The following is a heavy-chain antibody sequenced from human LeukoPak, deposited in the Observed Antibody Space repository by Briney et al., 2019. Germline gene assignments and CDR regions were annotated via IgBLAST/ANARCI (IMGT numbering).Heavy chain of an antibody. J-gene: IGHJ3*02. CDR2: IYHNGST. Sequence: PSETLSLTCTVSGYSISSGYYWGWIRQPPGKGLEWIGSIYHNGSTYYNPSLKSRVTISVDTSKNQFSLKLSSVTAADTAVYYCARGEIYDAFDIWGQGTMVTVSS. V-gene: IGHV4-38-2*02. CDR3: ARGEIYDAFDI. D-gene: IGHD3-10*01. CDR1: GYSISSGYY.